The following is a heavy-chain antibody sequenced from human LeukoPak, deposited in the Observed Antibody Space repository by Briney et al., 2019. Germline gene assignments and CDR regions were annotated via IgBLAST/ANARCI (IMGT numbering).Heavy chain of an antibody. CDR1: GFTFSSYS. V-gene: IGHV3-21*01. D-gene: IGHD6-19*01. CDR2: ISTSSSYI. CDR3: ARVAVAGNRYYYYYMDV. Sequence: GGSLRLSFAASGFTFSSYSMNWVRQAPGKGLEWVSSISTSSSYIYYADSVKGPFTISRDNAKNSLYLQMNSLRAEDTGVYYCARVAVAGNRYYYYYMDVWGKGTTVTVSS. J-gene: IGHJ6*03.